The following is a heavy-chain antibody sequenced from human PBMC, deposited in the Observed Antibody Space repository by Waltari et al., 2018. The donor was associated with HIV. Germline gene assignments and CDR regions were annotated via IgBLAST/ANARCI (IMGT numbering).Heavy chain of an antibody. CDR1: DGCISSSNYY. Sequence: LQLQESCPGLVKPSETLSLTCTVSDGCISSSNYYWGGIRQSSGKGVEWIGNGFYKVLIKYRRSLVSRVAITVDASAIQCVLTLYAVTVADTATYYCARGQRGDYNVWGLPNHNYGIDVWGRGITVSVSS. J-gene: IGHJ6*02. D-gene: IGHD3-10*02. CDR3: ARGQRGDYNVWGLPNHNYGIDV. CDR2: GFYKVLI. V-gene: IGHV4-39*06.